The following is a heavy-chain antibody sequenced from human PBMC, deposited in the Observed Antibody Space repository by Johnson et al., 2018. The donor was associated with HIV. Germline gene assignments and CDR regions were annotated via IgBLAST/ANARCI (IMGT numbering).Heavy chain of an antibody. V-gene: IGHV3-33*06. J-gene: IGHJ3*02. D-gene: IGHD1-26*01. CDR2: IWYDGSNK. CDR1: GFTFSSYG. CDR3: AKGRWEATTYDDAFDI. Sequence: QVQLVESGGGVVQPGRSLRLSCTASGFTFSSYGIHWVRQAPGKGLEWVALIWYDGSNKYYADSVKGRFTISRDNSKNTLYLQMNSLRAEDTAVYYCAKGRWEATTYDDAFDIWGQGTMVTVSS.